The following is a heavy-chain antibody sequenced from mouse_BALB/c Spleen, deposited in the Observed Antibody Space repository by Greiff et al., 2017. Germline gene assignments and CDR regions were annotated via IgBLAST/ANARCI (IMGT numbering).Heavy chain of an antibody. CDR3: TREGYGYDGEFAY. J-gene: IGHJ3*01. V-gene: IGHV1-5*01. D-gene: IGHD2-2*01. CDR1: GYSFTSYW. Sequence: EVQLQQSGTVLARPGASVKMSCKASGYSFTSYWMHWVKQRPGQGLEWIGAIYPGNSDTSYNQKFKGKAKLTAVTSASTAYMELSSLTNEDSAVYYCTREGYGYDGEFAYWGQGTLVTVSA. CDR2: IYPGNSDT.